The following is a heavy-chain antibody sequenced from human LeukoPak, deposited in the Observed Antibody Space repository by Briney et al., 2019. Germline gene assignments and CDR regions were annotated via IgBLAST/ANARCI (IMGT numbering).Heavy chain of an antibody. D-gene: IGHD3-3*01. CDR1: GFTFSSYS. Sequence: GGSLRLSCAASGFTFSSYSMNWVRQAPGKGLEWVSYISSSSSTIYYADSVKGRFTISRDNAKNSLYLQMNSLRDEDTAVYYCARDPTTIFGVVISGGYYFDYWGQGTLVTVSS. V-gene: IGHV3-48*02. CDR3: ARDPTTIFGVVISGGYYFDY. CDR2: ISSSSSTI. J-gene: IGHJ4*02.